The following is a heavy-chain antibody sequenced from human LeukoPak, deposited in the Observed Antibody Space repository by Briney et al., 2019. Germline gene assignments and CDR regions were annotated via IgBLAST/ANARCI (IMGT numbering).Heavy chain of an antibody. D-gene: IGHD2-15*01. Sequence: PSGTLSLTCAVSGGSISSSNWWSWIRQPPGKGLEWIGYIYYSGSTYYNPSLKSRVTISVDTSKNQFSLKLSSVTAADTAVYYCARGDTPDCSGGSCRIFDYWGQGTLVTVSS. CDR3: ARGDTPDCSGGSCRIFDY. J-gene: IGHJ4*02. CDR1: GGSISSSNW. CDR2: IYYSGST. V-gene: IGHV4-30-4*01.